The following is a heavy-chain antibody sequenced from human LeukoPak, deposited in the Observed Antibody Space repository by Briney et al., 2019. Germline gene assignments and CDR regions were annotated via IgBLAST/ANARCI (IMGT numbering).Heavy chain of an antibody. CDR2: IYPGDSDT. J-gene: IGHJ4*02. CDR3: ARQSRDSSGYSFETY. D-gene: IGHD3-22*01. CDR1: GYSFTTYW. V-gene: IGHV5-51*01. Sequence: GESLKISCKGSGYSFTTYWIGWVRQMPGKGLEWMGIIYPGDSDTAYSPSFQGQVTISADTSISTAYLQWSSLKASDSAMYYCARQSRDSSGYSFETYWGQGTLVTVSS.